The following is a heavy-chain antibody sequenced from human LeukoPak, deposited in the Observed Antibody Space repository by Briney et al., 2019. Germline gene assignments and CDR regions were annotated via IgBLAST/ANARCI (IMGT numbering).Heavy chain of an antibody. CDR3: MRDSGDGDYESLDS. CDR1: GFSVSSSY. Sequence: PGGSLRLSCAASGFSVSSSYMNWVRQAPGKGLEWVSIIYRDGKTFYADYVKGRFTISRDSSKNTLYLQMNSLRAEDTAVYYCMRDSGDGDYESLDSWGQGTLVTVSS. V-gene: IGHV3-53*01. J-gene: IGHJ4*02. CDR2: IYRDGKT. D-gene: IGHD4-17*01.